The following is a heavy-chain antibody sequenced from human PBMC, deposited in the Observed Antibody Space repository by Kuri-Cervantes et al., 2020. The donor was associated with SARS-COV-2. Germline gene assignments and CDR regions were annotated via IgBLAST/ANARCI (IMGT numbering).Heavy chain of an antibody. Sequence: GGSLRLSCAASGFTFSSYGMHWVRQAPGKGLEWVSAISGSGGSTYYADSVKGRFTISRDNSKNTLYLQMNSLRAEDTAVYYCAKGADGYNYFDYWGQGTLVTVSS. CDR1: GFTFSSYG. V-gene: IGHV3-23*01. D-gene: IGHD5-24*01. CDR2: ISGSGGST. CDR3: AKGADGYNYFDY. J-gene: IGHJ4*02.